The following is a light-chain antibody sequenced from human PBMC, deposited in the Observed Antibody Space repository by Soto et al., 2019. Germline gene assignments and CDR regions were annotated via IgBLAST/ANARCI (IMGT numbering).Light chain of an antibody. CDR2: EVT. J-gene: IGLJ1*01. CDR3: SSVVGGGLYV. V-gene: IGLV2-23*02. CDR1: SSDVGRYNF. Sequence: QSVLTQPASVSGSPGQSITISCAGTSSDVGRYNFVSWYQQHPGKVPKLMIFEVTKRPSGVSDRFSGSKSGNTASLTISGLQTDDEADYYCSSVVGGGLYVFGTGTKLTVL.